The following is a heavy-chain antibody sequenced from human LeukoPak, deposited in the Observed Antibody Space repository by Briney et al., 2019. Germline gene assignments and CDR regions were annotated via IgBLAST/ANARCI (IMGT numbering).Heavy chain of an antibody. CDR2: IRYDGSNK. J-gene: IGHJ4*02. Sequence: GGSLRLSCAASGFTFSSYGMYWVRQAPGKGLEWVAFIRYDGSNKYYADSVKGRFTISRDNAKNSLYLQMNSLRAEDTALYYCAKDIGGYYDSSGFDYWGQGTLVTVSS. CDR3: AKDIGGYYDSSGFDY. CDR1: GFTFSSYG. V-gene: IGHV3-30*02. D-gene: IGHD3-22*01.